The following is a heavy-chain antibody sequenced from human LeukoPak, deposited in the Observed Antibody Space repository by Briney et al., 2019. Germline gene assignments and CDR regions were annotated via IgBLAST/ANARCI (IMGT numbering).Heavy chain of an antibody. CDR1: GFTFSDYY. V-gene: IGHV3-11*01. CDR3: ARARYYYSSGSYPHYYFDY. D-gene: IGHD3-10*01. J-gene: IGHJ4*02. CDR2: ISSSGSTI. Sequence: GGSLRLSCAASGFTFSDYYMSWIRQAPGKGLEWVSYISSSGSTIYYADSVKGRFTISRDNAKNSLYLQMNSLRAEDTAVYYCARARYYYSSGSYPHYYFDYWGQGTLVTVSS.